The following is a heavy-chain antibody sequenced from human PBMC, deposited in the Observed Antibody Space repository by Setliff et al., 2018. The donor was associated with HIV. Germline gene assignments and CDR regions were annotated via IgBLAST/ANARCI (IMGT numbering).Heavy chain of an antibody. J-gene: IGHJ4*02. Sequence: PGESLKISCKGSGYSFTDYWIGWVRQMPGKGLEWMGIIYPADSETRYNPSFQGQVTISADKSISTAYLQWTSVKASDTAMYYCARRSRYSGSFLTTYYFDSWGQGALVTVS. D-gene: IGHD1-26*01. CDR1: GYSFTDYW. CDR2: IYPADSET. CDR3: ARRSRYSGSFLTTYYFDS. V-gene: IGHV5-51*01.